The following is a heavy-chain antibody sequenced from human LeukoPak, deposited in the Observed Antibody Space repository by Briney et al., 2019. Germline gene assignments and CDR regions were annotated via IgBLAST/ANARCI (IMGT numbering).Heavy chain of an antibody. V-gene: IGHV4-59*08. J-gene: IGHJ2*01. Sequence: SKTLSLTCTVYGGSVSSYYWSWIRQPPGKGLEWIGYIYYSGSTNYNPSLKSRVTISVDTSKNQFSLKLSSVTAADTAVYYCARGGRWSPDEYCDLWGRGTLVTVSS. CDR3: ARGGRWSPDEYCDL. CDR1: GGSVSSYY. D-gene: IGHD4-23*01. CDR2: IYYSGST.